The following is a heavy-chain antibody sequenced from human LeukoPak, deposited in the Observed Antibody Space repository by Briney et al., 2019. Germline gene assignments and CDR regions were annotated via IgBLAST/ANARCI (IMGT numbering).Heavy chain of an antibody. D-gene: IGHD2-2*01. V-gene: IGHV4-59*01. CDR2: IYYSGST. Sequence: SETLSLTCTVSGGSISGYYWSWIRQPPGKGLEWIGHIYYSGSTSYNPSVQSRVTISVDTSKNQFSLKVSSMTAADTAVYYCARAPRYCSSTSCYYYYMDVWGKGTTVTVSS. CDR3: ARAPRYCSSTSCYYYYMDV. CDR1: GGSISGYY. J-gene: IGHJ6*03.